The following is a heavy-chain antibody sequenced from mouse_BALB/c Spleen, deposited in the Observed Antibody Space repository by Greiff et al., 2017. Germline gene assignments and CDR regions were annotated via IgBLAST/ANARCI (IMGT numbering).Heavy chain of an antibody. V-gene: IGHV5-17*02. CDR3: ARYYYGSSYGNYAMDY. J-gene: IGHJ4*01. CDR2: ISSGSSTI. CDR1: GFTFSSFG. Sequence: EVKVVESGGGLVQPGGSRKLSCAASGFTFSSFGMHWVRQAPEKGLEWVAYISSGSSTIYYADTVKGRFTISRDNPKNTLFLQMTSLRSEDTAMYYCARYYYGSSYGNYAMDYWGQGTSVTVSS. D-gene: IGHD1-1*01.